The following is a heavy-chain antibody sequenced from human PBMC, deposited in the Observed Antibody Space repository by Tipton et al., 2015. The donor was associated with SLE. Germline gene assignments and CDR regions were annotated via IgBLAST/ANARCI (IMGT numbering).Heavy chain of an antibody. CDR1: GGSFSGYY. Sequence: TLSLTCAVYGGSFSGYYWSWIRQTPGKGLEWIGEINHSGSTNYNPSLKSRVTISVDTSKNQFSLKLGSVTAADTAMYYCARGPGIERNYYYMDVWGKGARVTVSS. V-gene: IGHV4-34*01. CDR2: INHSGST. CDR3: ARGPGIERNYYYMDV. J-gene: IGHJ6*03. D-gene: IGHD3-10*01.